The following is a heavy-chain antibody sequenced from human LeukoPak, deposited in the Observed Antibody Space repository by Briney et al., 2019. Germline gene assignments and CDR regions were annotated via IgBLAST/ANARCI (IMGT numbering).Heavy chain of an antibody. CDR2: INPNSGGT. J-gene: IGHJ4*02. CDR1: GYTFTSYY. D-gene: IGHD3-10*01. V-gene: IGHV1-2*02. Sequence: ASVKVSCKASGYTFTSYYMHWVRQAPGQGLEWMGWINPNSGGTNNAQKFQGRVTMTRDTSISTAYMELSRLRSDDTAVYYCARVNYGSGSIDYWGQGTLVTVSS. CDR3: ARVNYGSGSIDY.